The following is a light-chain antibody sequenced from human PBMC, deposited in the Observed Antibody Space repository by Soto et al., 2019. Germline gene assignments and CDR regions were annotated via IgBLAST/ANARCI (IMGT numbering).Light chain of an antibody. V-gene: IGKV3D-15*01. J-gene: IGKJ5*01. CDR3: QQASSYPIT. CDR2: GVY. CDR1: LSVSST. Sequence: EIAMTPSPTILSVSPGVRATLSCRASLSVSSTLARYQQKPAQAPRLLIYGVYTRAAGVAARFSGGGSGTDVTLTIIGLQPEDFAAYYCQQASSYPITFGQGTRVEIK.